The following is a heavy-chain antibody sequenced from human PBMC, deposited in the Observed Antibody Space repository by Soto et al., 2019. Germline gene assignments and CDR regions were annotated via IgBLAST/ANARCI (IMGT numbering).Heavy chain of an antibody. J-gene: IGHJ4*02. CDR3: ARPRIAVAGCDY. D-gene: IGHD6-19*01. Sequence: PGGSLRLSCAASGFTFSSYWMHWVRQAPGKGLVWVSRINSDGSSTTYADSVKGRFTISRDNAKNTLYLQMNSLRAEHTAVFYSARPRIAVAGCDYWDQGTLVAVAS. CDR1: GFTFSSYW. V-gene: IGHV3-74*01. CDR2: INSDGSST.